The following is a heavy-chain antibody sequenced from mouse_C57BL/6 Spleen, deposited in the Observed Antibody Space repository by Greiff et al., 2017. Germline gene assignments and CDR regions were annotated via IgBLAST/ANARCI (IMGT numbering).Heavy chain of an antibody. V-gene: IGHV14-3*01. J-gene: IGHJ4*01. D-gene: IGHD4-1*01. CDR2: IAPANGNT. CDR3: ARTGPHYDAMDY. Sequence: VQLQQSVAELVRPGASVKLSCTASGFNIQNTYMHWVKQRPEQGLEWIGRIAPANGNTKYAPKFQGKATITADPSSNTAYLQLSSLTSEDTAIYYCARTGPHYDAMDYWGQGTSVTGAS. CDR1: GFNIQNTY.